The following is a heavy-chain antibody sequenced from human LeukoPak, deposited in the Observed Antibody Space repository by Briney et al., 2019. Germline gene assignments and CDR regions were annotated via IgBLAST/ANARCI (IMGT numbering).Heavy chain of an antibody. CDR1: GRTFSSYA. CDR2: IIPMFGTA. V-gene: IGHV1-69*13. Sequence: SVKVSCKASGRTFSSYAVSWVRQAPGQGLEWMGGIIPMFGTANYAQKFQARVTITADESTSTAYMELSSLRSEATAVYFCARATSYCSSPSCYKDFDSWGQGTLVTVSS. CDR3: ARATSYCSSPSCYKDFDS. D-gene: IGHD2-2*02. J-gene: IGHJ4*02.